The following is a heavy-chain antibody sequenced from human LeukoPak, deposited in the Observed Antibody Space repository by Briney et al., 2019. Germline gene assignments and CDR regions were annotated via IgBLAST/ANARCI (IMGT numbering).Heavy chain of an antibody. V-gene: IGHV3-21*01. CDR3: ARDRAYNDILTAVFSGGAWNDY. J-gene: IGHJ4*02. D-gene: IGHD3-9*01. CDR2: ICISGSYK. Sequence: PGGSLRLSCAASGFTFSSYSMNWVRQAPGKGLEWVSLICISGSYKYYADSVKGRFTFSRDKAKNSLYLQMNRLRVKDTAVYYYARDRAYNDILTAVFSGGAWNDYWGQGTLVTVSS. CDR1: GFTFSSYS.